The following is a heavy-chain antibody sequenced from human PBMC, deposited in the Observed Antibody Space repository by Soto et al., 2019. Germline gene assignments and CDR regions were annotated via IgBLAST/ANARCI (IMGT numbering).Heavy chain of an antibody. CDR3: ARDKNEYSSSSDY. J-gene: IGHJ4*02. D-gene: IGHD6-6*01. CDR2: ISYDGSNK. Sequence: QVQLVESGGGVVQPERSLRLSCAASGFTFSSYAMLWVRQAPGKGLEWVAVISYDGSNKYYADSVKGRFTISRDNSKNTLYLQMNSLRAEDTAVYYCARDKNEYSSSSDYWGQGTLVTVSS. V-gene: IGHV3-30-3*01. CDR1: GFTFSSYA.